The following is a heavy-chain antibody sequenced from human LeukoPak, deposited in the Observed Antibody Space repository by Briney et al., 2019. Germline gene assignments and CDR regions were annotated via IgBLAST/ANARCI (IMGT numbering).Heavy chain of an antibody. Sequence: PGGSLRLSCAASGFTFSSYAMSGVRQAPGKGLEWVSAISGSGGSTYYADSVKGRFTISRDNSKNTLYLQMNSLRAEDTAVYYCAKVFGDYYDSSGYTPRQYYFDYWGQGTLVTVSS. J-gene: IGHJ4*02. CDR3: AKVFGDYYDSSGYTPRQYYFDY. CDR1: GFTFSSYA. CDR2: ISGSGGST. D-gene: IGHD3-22*01. V-gene: IGHV3-23*01.